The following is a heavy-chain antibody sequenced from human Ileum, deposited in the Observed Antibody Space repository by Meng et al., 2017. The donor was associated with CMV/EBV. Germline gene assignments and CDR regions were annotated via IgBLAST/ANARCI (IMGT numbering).Heavy chain of an antibody. CDR1: GFTFSTYA. V-gene: IGHV3-30*04. D-gene: IGHD1-26*01. CDR3: AKDLGPSRSSMSRYYYYAMDV. J-gene: IGHJ6*02. CDR2: TSNDENYK. Sequence: LKISCEASGFTFSTYAMHWVRQAPGKGLEWVAVTSNDENYKFYAGSVKGRFTISRDNSKNTLYLEMNSLRTEDTALYYCAKDLGPSRSSMSRYYYYAMDVWGQGTTVTVSS.